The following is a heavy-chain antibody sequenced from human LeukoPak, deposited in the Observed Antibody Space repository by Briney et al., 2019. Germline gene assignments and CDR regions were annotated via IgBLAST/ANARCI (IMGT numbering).Heavy chain of an antibody. CDR1: GGSISSYY. CDR2: IYYSGST. D-gene: IGHD1-26*01. CDR3: ARGPTSSLGSYYFDY. J-gene: IGHJ4*02. V-gene: IGHV4-59*01. Sequence: PSETLSLTCTVSGGSISSYYWNWIRQPPGKGLEWIGYIYYSGSTNYNPSLKSRVTISVDTSKNQFSLKLSSVTAADTAVYYCARGPTSSLGSYYFDYWGQGTLVTVSS.